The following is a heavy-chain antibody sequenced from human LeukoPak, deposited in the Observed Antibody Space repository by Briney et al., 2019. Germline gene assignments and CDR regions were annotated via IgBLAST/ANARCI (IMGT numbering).Heavy chain of an antibody. J-gene: IGHJ6*02. V-gene: IGHV4-59*01. CDR1: GGSISTYY. D-gene: IGHD4-23*01. Sequence: SETLSLTCTFSGGSISTYYWSWIRQPPGKGLEWIGYIYYSGSTNYNPSLKSRVTISVDTSKNQFSLKLSSVTAADTAVYYCARYDYGGYYYYGMDVWGQGTTVTVSS. CDR2: IYYSGST. CDR3: ARYDYGGYYYYGMDV.